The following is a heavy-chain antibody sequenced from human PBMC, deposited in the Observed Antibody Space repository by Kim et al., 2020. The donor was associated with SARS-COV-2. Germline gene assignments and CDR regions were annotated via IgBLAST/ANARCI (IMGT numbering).Heavy chain of an antibody. CDR1: GFNFGDYA. J-gene: IGHJ6*02. Sequence: GGSLRLSCTASGFNFGDYAMSWVRQAPGKGLEWVGFIRNKAYGGTTEYAASVKGRFTISRDNSKSIAYLQMNSLKTEDTAVYYCTRDLLTTVTPTRYYGMDVWGQGTTVTVSS. V-gene: IGHV3-49*04. CDR3: TRDLLTTVTPTRYYGMDV. D-gene: IGHD4-17*01. CDR2: IRNKAYGGTT.